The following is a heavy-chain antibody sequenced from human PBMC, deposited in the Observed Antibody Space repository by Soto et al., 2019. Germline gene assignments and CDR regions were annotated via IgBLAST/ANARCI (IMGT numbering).Heavy chain of an antibody. Sequence: SETLSLTCAVYGGSFSGYYWSWIRQPPGKGLEWIGEINHSGSTNYKPSLKSRVTISVATSKNQFSLKLSSVTAAGTAVYYCAGNTIFERLLPGGQGTLVTVSS. V-gene: IGHV4-34*01. J-gene: IGHJ5*02. CDR3: AGNTIFERLLP. CDR2: INHSGST. CDR1: GGSFSGYY. D-gene: IGHD3-3*01.